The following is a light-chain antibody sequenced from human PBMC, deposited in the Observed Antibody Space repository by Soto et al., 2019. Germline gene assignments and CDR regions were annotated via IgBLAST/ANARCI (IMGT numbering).Light chain of an antibody. CDR3: QQYNTWPLLT. CDR2: GAS. V-gene: IGKV3-15*01. J-gene: IGKJ4*01. CDR1: QNFSTN. Sequence: EAVLTQSPASLSLSPGQRATLSCRASQNFSTNLAWYQQNPGQAPRLLIYGASTRATGIPARFSGSGSGTEFTLTISSMQSEDFAVYYCQQYNTWPLLTFCGGTKVEIK.